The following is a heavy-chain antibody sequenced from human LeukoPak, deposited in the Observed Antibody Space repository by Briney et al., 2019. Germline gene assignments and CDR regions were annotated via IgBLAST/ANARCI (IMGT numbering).Heavy chain of an antibody. Sequence: GGSLRLSCTASGFTFGDHAMSWVRQAPGKGLEWVGFIRSKTYRGTTEYAASVKGRFSISRDDSKSIVYLQMNSLKIEDTAVYYCSRRPIQLWLYYGMDVWGQGTTVTVSS. D-gene: IGHD5-18*01. J-gene: IGHJ6*02. V-gene: IGHV3-49*04. CDR1: GFTFGDHA. CDR2: IRSKTYRGTT. CDR3: SRRPIQLWLYYGMDV.